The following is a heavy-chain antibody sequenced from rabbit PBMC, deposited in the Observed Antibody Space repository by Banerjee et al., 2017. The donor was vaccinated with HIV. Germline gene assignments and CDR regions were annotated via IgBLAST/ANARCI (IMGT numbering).Heavy chain of an antibody. J-gene: IGHJ3*01. CDR2: IDAGSNGNT. CDR3: ARDLAGVIGWNFNF. V-gene: IGHV1S40*01. Sequence: QSLEESGGDLVKPGASLTLTCTASGFSFSSSYWICWIRQAPGKGLEWIACIDAGSNGNTYYASWAKGRFTVSKTSSTTVTLQMTSLTAADTATYFCARDLAGVIGWNFNFWGQGTLVTVS. CDR1: GFSFSSSYW. D-gene: IGHD4-1*01.